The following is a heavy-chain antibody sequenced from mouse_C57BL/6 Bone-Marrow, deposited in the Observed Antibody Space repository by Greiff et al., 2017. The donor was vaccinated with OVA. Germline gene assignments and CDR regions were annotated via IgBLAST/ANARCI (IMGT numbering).Heavy chain of an antibody. V-gene: IGHV1-62-2*01. J-gene: IGHJ2*01. CDR3: ARHEGGGYLFDY. CDR2: FYPGSGSI. Sequence: VKVVESGAELVKPGASVKLSCKASGYTFTEYTIHWVKQRSGQGLEWIGWFYPGSGSIKYNEKFKDKATLTADKSSSTVYMELSRLTSEDSAVYFCARHEGGGYLFDYWGQGTTLTVSS. CDR1: GYTFTEYT. D-gene: IGHD2-2*01.